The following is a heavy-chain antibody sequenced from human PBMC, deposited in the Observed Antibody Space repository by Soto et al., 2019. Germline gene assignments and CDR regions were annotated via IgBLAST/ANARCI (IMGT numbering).Heavy chain of an antibody. CDR2: TYYRSRWYN. CDR3: AGTTSHQWYYMDV. D-gene: IGHD1-7*01. CDR1: RDSVSSNSAA. V-gene: IGHV6-1*01. Sequence: LQTLSLTCTVSRDSVSSNSAAWNWIRLSPSRGLEWLARTYYRSRWYNDYAVSVRSRITVNPDTSKNQFSLQLTSVTPEDTAVYYCAGTTSHQWYYMDVWGKGTTVTVSS. J-gene: IGHJ6*03.